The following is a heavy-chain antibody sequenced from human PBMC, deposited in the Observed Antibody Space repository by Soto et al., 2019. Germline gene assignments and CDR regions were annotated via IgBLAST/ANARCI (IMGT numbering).Heavy chain of an antibody. CDR2: IFYGGGTGVT. D-gene: IGHD4-17*01. Sequence: QLHLQESGPGLVKPSETLSLTCTVSGDSFSTSNYYWGWIRQPPGKGLEWIGNIFYGGGTGVTYYTPSLQSRVLISVDTSKNQFSLKLRSITAADTAFYFCARRGCGDPLFDSWGQGKLVTVSS. V-gene: IGHV4-39*01. J-gene: IGHJ4*02. CDR1: GDSFSTSNYY. CDR3: ARRGCGDPLFDS.